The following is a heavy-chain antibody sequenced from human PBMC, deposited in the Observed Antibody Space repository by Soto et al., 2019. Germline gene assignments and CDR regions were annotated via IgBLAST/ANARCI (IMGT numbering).Heavy chain of an antibody. CDR1: EFTFSSYA. CDR2: ISFDGTKE. Sequence: QLVESGGRGVQPGRSLRLSCEASEFTFSSYAMHWVRQAPGRGLEWVALISFDGTKEYYADSVKGRFIISRDNSKSMVCLQMDSLRPDDTAIYYCARPIPRWSYHYGMDVWGQGTTVTVSS. V-gene: IGHV3-30*03. CDR3: ARPIPRWSYHYGMDV. D-gene: IGHD2-15*01. J-gene: IGHJ6*02.